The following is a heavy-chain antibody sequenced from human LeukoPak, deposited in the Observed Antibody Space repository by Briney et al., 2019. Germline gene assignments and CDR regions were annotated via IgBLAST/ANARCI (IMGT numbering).Heavy chain of an antibody. D-gene: IGHD6-13*01. Sequence: SVKVSCKASGGTFSSYAISWVRQAPGQGLEWMGRIIPILGIANYAQKFQGRVTITADKSTSTAYMELSSLRSEDTAVYYCAREVQAASSSYDYWGQGTLITVS. J-gene: IGHJ4*02. CDR2: IIPILGIA. CDR3: AREVQAASSSYDY. V-gene: IGHV1-69*04. CDR1: GGTFSSYA.